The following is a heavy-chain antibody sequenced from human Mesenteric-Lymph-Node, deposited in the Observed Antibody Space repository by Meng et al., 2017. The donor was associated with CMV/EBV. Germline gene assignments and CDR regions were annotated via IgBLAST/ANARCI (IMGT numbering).Heavy chain of an antibody. D-gene: IGHD6-13*01. CDR3: ARDPNLGYFDY. CDR2: VNWNGDRT. Sequence: GGSLRLSCTASGLKVDDYGMSWVRQVPGKGLEWVSGVNWNGDRTAYADSMKGRFTISRDNAKNSVYLEMNSLRAEDTALYYRARDPNLGYFDYWGQGVLVTVSS. J-gene: IGHJ4*02. V-gene: IGHV3-20*04. CDR1: GLKVDDYG.